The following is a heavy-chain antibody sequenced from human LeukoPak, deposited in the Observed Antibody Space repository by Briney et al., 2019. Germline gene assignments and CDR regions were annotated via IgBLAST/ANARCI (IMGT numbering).Heavy chain of an antibody. CDR2: IYPGDSDT. V-gene: IGHV5-51*01. Sequence: GASLKISCKGSCSIFTNYWIGWGRPMPGKGLGWVGIIYPGDSDTRYSPSFQGQVTISADKSISTAYLQWSSLKASDTAMYYCARSLCSSTSCPVDYWGQGTLVTVSS. CDR1: CSIFTNYW. D-gene: IGHD2-2*01. J-gene: IGHJ4*02. CDR3: ARSLCSSTSCPVDY.